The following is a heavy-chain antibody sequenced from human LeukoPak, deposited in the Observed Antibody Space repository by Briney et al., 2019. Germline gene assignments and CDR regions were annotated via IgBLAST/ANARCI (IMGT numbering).Heavy chain of an antibody. D-gene: IGHD3-9*01. CDR3: AKDFDWLPHQYYFDY. CDR2: ISGSGGST. Sequence: GGSLRLSCAASGFTFSSYAMSWVRQGPGKGLEWVSAISGSGGSTYYADSVKGRFTISRDNSKNTLYLQMNSLRAEDTAVYYCAKDFDWLPHQYYFDYWGQGTLVTVSS. CDR1: GFTFSSYA. J-gene: IGHJ4*02. V-gene: IGHV3-23*01.